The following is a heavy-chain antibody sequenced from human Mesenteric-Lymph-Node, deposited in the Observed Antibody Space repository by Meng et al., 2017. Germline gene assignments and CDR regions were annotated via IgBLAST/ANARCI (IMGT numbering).Heavy chain of an antibody. V-gene: IGHV4-34*01. Sequence: SETLSLTCAVYGGSSSGYYWSWTRQPPGKGLEWIGEINHSGSTNYNPSLKSRVTISVDTSKNQFSLKLSSVTAADTAVYYCARWAVVTGTGYWGQGTLVTVSS. CDR1: GGSSSGYY. CDR3: ARWAVVTGTGY. D-gene: IGHD2-21*02. J-gene: IGHJ4*02. CDR2: INHSGST.